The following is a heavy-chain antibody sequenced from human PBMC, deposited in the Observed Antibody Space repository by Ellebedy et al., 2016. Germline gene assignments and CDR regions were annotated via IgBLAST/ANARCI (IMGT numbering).Heavy chain of an antibody. V-gene: IGHV4-39*07. Sequence: SETLSLXCTVSGGSISSSSYYWGWIRQPPGKGLEWIGEINHSGSTNYNPSLKSRVTISVDTSKNQFSLKLSSVTAADTAVYYCARGYDILTGYRWFDPWGQGTTVTVSS. CDR1: GGSISSSSYY. D-gene: IGHD3-9*01. CDR3: ARGYDILTGYRWFDP. CDR2: INHSGST. J-gene: IGHJ5*01.